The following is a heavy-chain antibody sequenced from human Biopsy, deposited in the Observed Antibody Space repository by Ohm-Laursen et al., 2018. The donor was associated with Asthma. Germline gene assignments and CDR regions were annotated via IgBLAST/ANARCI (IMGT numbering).Heavy chain of an antibody. V-gene: IGHV3-23*01. CDR3: AREGTGIWVRGVPSVWFDS. J-gene: IGHJ5*01. CDR2: HSGRGAKT. Sequence: GSLRLSCSASGFAVSRDHMFWVRQAPGKGLEWASGHSGRGAKTYYADSVKGRLTISRDNSKNTLYLQMITLRAEDTAVYYCAREGTGIWVRGVPSVWFDSWGQGTPVTVSS. CDR1: GFAVSRDH. D-gene: IGHD3-10*01.